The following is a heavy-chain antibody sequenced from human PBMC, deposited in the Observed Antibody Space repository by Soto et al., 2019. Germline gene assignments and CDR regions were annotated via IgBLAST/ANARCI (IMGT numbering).Heavy chain of an antibody. CDR3: AKDKNSSLRKRYMDV. CDR2: ISYDGSNK. Sequence: GGSLRLSCAASGFTFSSYGMHWVRQAPGKGLEWVAVISYDGSNKYYADSVKGRFTISRDNSKNTLYLQMNSLRAEDTAVYYCAKDKNSSLRKRYMDVWGKGTTVTVSS. D-gene: IGHD3-22*01. CDR1: GFTFSSYG. J-gene: IGHJ6*03. V-gene: IGHV3-30*18.